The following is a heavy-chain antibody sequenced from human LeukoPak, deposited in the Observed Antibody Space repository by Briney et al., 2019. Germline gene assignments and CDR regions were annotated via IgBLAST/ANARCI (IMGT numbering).Heavy chain of an antibody. D-gene: IGHD3-9*01. CDR3: ARSAHSLTGENFDF. CDR2: INPNSGGT. Sequence: ASVKVSCKASGYTFTGYYMHWVRQAPGQGLEWMGWINPNSGGTNYAQKFQDRVSMTRDTSISTAYMQLSRLRSDDTAVYYCARSAHSLTGENFDFWGQGTLLTASS. CDR1: GYTFTGYY. J-gene: IGHJ4*02. V-gene: IGHV1-2*02.